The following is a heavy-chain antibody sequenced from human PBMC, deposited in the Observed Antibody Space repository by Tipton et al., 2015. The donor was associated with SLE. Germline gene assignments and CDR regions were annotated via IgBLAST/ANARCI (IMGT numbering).Heavy chain of an antibody. CDR3: AGASRGRVSTPDNLLRPGARFDY. D-gene: IGHD3-10*01. Sequence: TLSLTCGVYGGSFSGHTWTWIRQSPGQGLEWIGDVNQSGGTNYNPSLKSRVTISVDASNSKLSLKLFSVTAADTAVYYCAGASRGRVSTPDNLLRPGARFDYWGQGTLATVSS. V-gene: IGHV4-34*01. CDR2: VNQSGGT. CDR1: GGSFSGHT. J-gene: IGHJ4*02.